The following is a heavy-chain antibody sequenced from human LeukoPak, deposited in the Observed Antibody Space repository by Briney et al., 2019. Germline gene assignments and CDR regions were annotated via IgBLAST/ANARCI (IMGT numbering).Heavy chain of an antibody. CDR3: ARFHVDIVATIDY. CDR2: IRYDGSNK. D-gene: IGHD5-12*01. Sequence: GGSLRLSCAASGFTYSSYGMHWVRQAPGKGLEWVAFIRYDGSNKYYADSVKGRFTISRDNSKNTLYLQMNSLRAEDTAVYYCARFHVDIVATIDYWGQGTLVTVSS. CDR1: GFTYSSYG. V-gene: IGHV3-30*02. J-gene: IGHJ4*02.